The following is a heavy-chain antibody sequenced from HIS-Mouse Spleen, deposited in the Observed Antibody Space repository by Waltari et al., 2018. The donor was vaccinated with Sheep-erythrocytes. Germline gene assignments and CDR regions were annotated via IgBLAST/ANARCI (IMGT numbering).Heavy chain of an antibody. D-gene: IGHD2-2*01. CDR2: ISWISGSI. CDR1: GFTVDDYA. Sequence: EVQLVESGGGLVQPGRSLRLSCAASGFTVDDYAMHRVSGISWISGSIGYADSVKGRFTISRDNAKNSLYLQMNSLRAEDTALYYCAKDISRNIVVVPAAVGDYWGQGTLVTVSS. CDR3: AKDISRNIVVVPAAVGDY. J-gene: IGHJ4*02. V-gene: IGHV3-9*01.